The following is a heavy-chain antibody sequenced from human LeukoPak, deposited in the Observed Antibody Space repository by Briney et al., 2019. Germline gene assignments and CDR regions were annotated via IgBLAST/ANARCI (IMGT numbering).Heavy chain of an antibody. CDR2: INHSGST. CDR1: GGSFSGYY. CDR3: ARGGRRRAFDI. D-gene: IGHD1-14*01. J-gene: IGHJ3*02. Sequence: SETLSLTCAVYGGSFSGYYWSWIRQPQGKGLEWIGEINHSGSTNYNPSLKSRVTISVDTSKNQFSLKLSSVTAADTAVYYCARGGRRRAFDIWGQGTMVTVSS. V-gene: IGHV4-34*01.